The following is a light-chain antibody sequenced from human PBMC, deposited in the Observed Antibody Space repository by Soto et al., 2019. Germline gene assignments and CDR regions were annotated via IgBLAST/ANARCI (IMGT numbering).Light chain of an antibody. CDR1: SSDVGGYDF. CDR2: DVS. CDR3: SSYTSSSTYV. V-gene: IGLV2-14*03. J-gene: IGLJ1*01. Sequence: QSVRTRAASVTGSPGQSITISYTENSSDVGGYDFVCWYQHHPGKAPKLMVYDVSNRPSGVSNRFSGSKSGNTASLTISGLRPEDEADYYCSSYTSSSTYVFGTGTKVTVL.